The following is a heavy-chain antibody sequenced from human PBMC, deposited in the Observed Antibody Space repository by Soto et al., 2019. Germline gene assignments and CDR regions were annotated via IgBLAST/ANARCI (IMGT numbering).Heavy chain of an antibody. Sequence: GGSLRLSCAASGFTFSSYGMHWVRQAPGKGLELVAVISYDGSNKYYAGSVKGRFTISRDNSKNTLYLQMNSLRAEDTAVYYCAKDGYFCSGGSCYQGYFDYWGQGTLVTVSS. V-gene: IGHV3-30*18. J-gene: IGHJ4*02. CDR3: AKDGYFCSGGSCYQGYFDY. D-gene: IGHD2-15*01. CDR1: GFTFSSYG. CDR2: ISYDGSNK.